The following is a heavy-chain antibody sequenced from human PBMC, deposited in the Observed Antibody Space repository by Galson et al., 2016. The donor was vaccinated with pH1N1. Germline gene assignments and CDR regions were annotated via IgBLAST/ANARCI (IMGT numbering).Heavy chain of an antibody. CDR2: ISYDGSDQ. J-gene: IGHJ4*02. V-gene: IGHV3-30*18. CDR3: AKDRLVLLWFGESTVDF. D-gene: IGHD3-10*01. CDR1: GFSFSSFS. Sequence: SLRLSCAASGFSFSSFSMHWVRQAPGKGLEWVAVISYDGSDQYYADSVKGRFTISRDNFKNTLYLQMNSLRAEDTAVYHCAKDRLVLLWFGESTVDFWGQGTLVTVSS.